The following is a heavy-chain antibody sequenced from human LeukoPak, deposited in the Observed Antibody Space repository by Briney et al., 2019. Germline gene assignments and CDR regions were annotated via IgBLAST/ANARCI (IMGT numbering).Heavy chain of an antibody. Sequence: GGSLRLSCAASGFTFNSYAMSWVRQAPGKGLEWVSGISGNGGSTYYADFVKGRFTISRDNSKNALYLQMNSLRAEDTAIYYCATGGNAYYYDSSGYPHAFDIWGQGTMVTVSS. CDR3: ATGGNAYYYDSSGYPHAFDI. D-gene: IGHD3-22*01. CDR1: GFTFNSYA. V-gene: IGHV3-23*01. J-gene: IGHJ3*02. CDR2: ISGNGGST.